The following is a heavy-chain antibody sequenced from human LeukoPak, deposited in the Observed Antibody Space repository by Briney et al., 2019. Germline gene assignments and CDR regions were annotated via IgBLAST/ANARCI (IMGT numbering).Heavy chain of an antibody. CDR1: GFTFSNYP. CDR2: I. J-gene: IGHJ4*02. CDR3: ARGYSTSWQPNFDY. Sequence: GRSLRLSCAASGFTFSNYPIHWVRQAPGKGLEWVALISVKGRFIISRDNSRNTVYLQMNSLRPDDTAVYYCARGYSTSWQPNFDYWGQGTLVTVSS. V-gene: IGHV3-30*04. D-gene: IGHD6-13*01.